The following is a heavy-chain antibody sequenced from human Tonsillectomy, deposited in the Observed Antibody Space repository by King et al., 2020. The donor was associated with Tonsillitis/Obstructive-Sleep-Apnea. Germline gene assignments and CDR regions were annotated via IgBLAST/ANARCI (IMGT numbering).Heavy chain of an antibody. Sequence: VQLVESGGGLVQRGGSLRLSCAASGFTFSNYWMSWVRQAPGKGLEWVANIKQDGSEKYFVDSVKGRFTISRDNAKNSLYLQMNSLRAEDTAVYYCARSRLAVTHTGVSFRYWGQETLVTVSS. V-gene: IGHV3-7*04. J-gene: IGHJ4*02. CDR3: ARSRLAVTHTGVSFRY. CDR1: GFTFSNYW. CDR2: IKQDGSEK. D-gene: IGHD6-19*01.